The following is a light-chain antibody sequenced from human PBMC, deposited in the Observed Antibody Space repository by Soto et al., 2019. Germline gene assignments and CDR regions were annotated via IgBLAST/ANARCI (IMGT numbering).Light chain of an antibody. CDR1: SSDVGSYNH. CDR2: EVT. Sequence: QSALTQPASVSGSPGQSITISCTGTSSDVGSYNHVSWYQQHPGKAPKLMISEVTSRPSGVSNRFSGSKSGNTASLTISGLQAEDEADYYCSSYTGSNNVPYVFGTGTKLT. V-gene: IGLV2-14*01. J-gene: IGLJ1*01. CDR3: SSYTGSNNVPYV.